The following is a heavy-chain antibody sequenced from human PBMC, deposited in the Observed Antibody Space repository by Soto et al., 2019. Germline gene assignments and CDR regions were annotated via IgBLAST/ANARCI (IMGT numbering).Heavy chain of an antibody. Sequence: GGSLRLSCAASGFTFSSYSMNWVRQAPGKGLEWVSSISSSSSYIYYADSVKGRFTISRDNAKNSLYLQMNSLRAEDTAVYYCARDDPLVATAFDYWGQGTLVTVSS. D-gene: IGHD5-12*01. V-gene: IGHV3-21*01. J-gene: IGHJ4*02. CDR1: GFTFSSYS. CDR2: ISSSSSYI. CDR3: ARDDPLVATAFDY.